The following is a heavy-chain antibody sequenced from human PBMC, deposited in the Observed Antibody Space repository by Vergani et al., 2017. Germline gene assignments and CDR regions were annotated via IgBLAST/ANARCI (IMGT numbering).Heavy chain of an antibody. D-gene: IGHD3-10*01. CDR2: NYYSGST. CDR3: ARGLWFGELYWFDP. V-gene: IGHV4-59*01. CDR1: GGPISSYY. Sequence: QVQLQESGPGLVKPSETLSLTCTVPGGPISSYYWSWIRQPPGKGLEWIGYNYYSGSTNYNPSLKSRVTISVYTSKNQFALKLGSVTAADTAVYYCARGLWFGELYWFDPWGQGTLVTVSS. J-gene: IGHJ5*02.